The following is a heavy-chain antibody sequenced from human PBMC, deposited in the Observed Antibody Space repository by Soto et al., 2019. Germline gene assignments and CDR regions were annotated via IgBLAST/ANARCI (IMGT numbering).Heavy chain of an antibody. V-gene: IGHV1-69*01. CDR3: GRFSSGYYSRAY. Sequence: QVQLVQSGAEVKKPGSSVKVSCKASGGTFSSYAISWVRQAPGQGLEWMGGIIPIFGTANYAQKFQGRVRIIADDSTSTAYLELSSLRCEDTVVYYCGRFSSGYYSRAYWGQGTLVTVSS. CDR1: GGTFSSYA. D-gene: IGHD3-22*01. J-gene: IGHJ4*02. CDR2: IIPIFGTA.